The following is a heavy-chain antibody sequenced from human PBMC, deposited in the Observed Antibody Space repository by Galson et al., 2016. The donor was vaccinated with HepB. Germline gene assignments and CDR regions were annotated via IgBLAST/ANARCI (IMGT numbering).Heavy chain of an antibody. CDR3: ARLCYGAFDS. CDR2: MYYNGRT. Sequence: SETLSLTCTVSGGSFSSSSYFWGWIRQPPGKGLEWIGTMYYNGRTNYNPSLKSRVTISVDTPKNQFSLRVRSVTATDTAVYYCARLCYGAFDSWGQGTLVTVSS. CDR1: GGSFSSSSYF. J-gene: IGHJ4*02. V-gene: IGHV4-39*01. D-gene: IGHD4/OR15-4a*01.